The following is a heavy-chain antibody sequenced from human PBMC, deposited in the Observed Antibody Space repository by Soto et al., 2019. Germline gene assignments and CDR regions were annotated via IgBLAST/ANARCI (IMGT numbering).Heavy chain of an antibody. V-gene: IGHV3-74*01. CDR2: INSDGSST. CDR1: GFTFSSYW. Sequence: GGSLRLSCAASGFTFSSYWMHWVRQAPGKGLVWVSRINSDGSSTSYADSVKGRFTISRDNAKNTLYLQMNSLRAEDTAVYYCARAPPDKLKYYYYYGMDVWGQGTTVTVSS. J-gene: IGHJ6*02. CDR3: ARAPPDKLKYYYYYGMDV.